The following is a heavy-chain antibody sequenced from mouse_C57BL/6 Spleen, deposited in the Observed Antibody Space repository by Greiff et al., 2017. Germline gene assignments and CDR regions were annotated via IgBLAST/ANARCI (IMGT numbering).Heavy chain of an antibody. CDR3: ARDCSIYYFAMCY. D-gene: IGHD2-5*01. Sequence: EVQLQQSGPVLVKPGPSVKISCKASGYTFTNYYMHWVKQSHGKSLEWIGLGYPYNGGTSYNQKFKGKATLTVDTSSSTAYMELNSLTSEDSAFYYCARDCSIYYFAMCYWGQVTSVSVSS. CDR2: GYPYNGGT. CDR1: GYTFTNYY. J-gene: IGHJ4*01. V-gene: IGHV1-36*01.